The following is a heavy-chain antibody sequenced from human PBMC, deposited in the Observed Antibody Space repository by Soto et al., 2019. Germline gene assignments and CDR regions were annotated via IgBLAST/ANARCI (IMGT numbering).Heavy chain of an antibody. CDR1: GFTFSSYG. D-gene: IGHD6-19*01. V-gene: IGHV3-30*18. Sequence: HPGGSLRLSCAASGFTFSSYGIHWVRQAPGKGLEWVALISYDGSYEYYADSVKGRFTIFRDNSKNSLYLQMNSLRAEDTAVYYCAKGRLYSSGQDAFDIWGQGTMVTVSS. J-gene: IGHJ3*02. CDR3: AKGRLYSSGQDAFDI. CDR2: ISYDGSYE.